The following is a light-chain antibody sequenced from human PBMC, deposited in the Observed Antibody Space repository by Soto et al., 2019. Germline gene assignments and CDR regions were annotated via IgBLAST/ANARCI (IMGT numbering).Light chain of an antibody. V-gene: IGLV2-11*01. J-gene: IGLJ2*01. CDR1: NSDVGTYNY. CDR2: DVT. CDR3: VTYTGSSTLL. Sequence: QSVLTQPRSVSGSPGQSVTISCTGTNSDVGTYNYVSWYQQHPGKAPKLIIYDVTKRPSGVPDRFSGSKSGNTASLTISGLQAEDEADYYCVTYTGSSTLLFGGGTKLTVL.